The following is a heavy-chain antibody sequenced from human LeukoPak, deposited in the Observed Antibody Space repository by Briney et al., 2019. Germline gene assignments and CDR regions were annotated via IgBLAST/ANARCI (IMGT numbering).Heavy chain of an antibody. V-gene: IGHV4-39*07. Sequence: SSETLSLTCSVSGGSITSASHYWSFISQPPGKGLEWIGSIYYSGSTWYNPSLQSRVTISVDTSKNEFSLKLRSVTATDTAVYYSSRRDCSQTDCFYWYFDLWGRGALLTVSS. CDR3: SRRDCSQTDCFYWYFDL. CDR1: GGSITSASHY. J-gene: IGHJ2*01. D-gene: IGHD2-15*01. CDR2: IYYSGST.